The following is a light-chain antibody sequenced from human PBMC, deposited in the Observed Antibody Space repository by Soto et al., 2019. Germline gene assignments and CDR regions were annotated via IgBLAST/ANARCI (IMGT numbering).Light chain of an antibody. V-gene: IGKV3-11*01. CDR2: DAS. Sequence: EIVLTQSPATLSLSPGERATLSCRASQSVSSYLAWYQQKPGQAPRLIIYDASSRATGIPARFSGSGSGTDFTLTISSLEAEDFAVYYCQQRSNWLPITFGQGTRLEIK. J-gene: IGKJ5*01. CDR1: QSVSSY. CDR3: QQRSNWLPIT.